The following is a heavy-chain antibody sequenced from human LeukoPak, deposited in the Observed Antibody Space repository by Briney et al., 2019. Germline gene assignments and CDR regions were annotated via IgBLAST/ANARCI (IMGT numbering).Heavy chain of an antibody. D-gene: IGHD1-26*01. CDR1: GGTFSNYA. J-gene: IGHJ5*02. CDR3: ARTFSGSYWFDWFDP. V-gene: IGHV1-69*05. Sequence: ASVKVSCKASGGTFSNYAISWVRQTPGQGLEWMGGITPIFGTANYAQKFQGRVTITTDESTSTVYMELSSLRSEDTAVYYCARTFSGSYWFDWFDPWGQGTLVTVSS. CDR2: ITPIFGTA.